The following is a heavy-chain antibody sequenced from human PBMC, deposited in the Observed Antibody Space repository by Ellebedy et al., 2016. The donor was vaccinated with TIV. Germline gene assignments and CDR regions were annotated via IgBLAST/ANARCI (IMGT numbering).Heavy chain of an antibody. Sequence: GGSLRLXXAASGFTFSSYWMSWVRQAPGKGLEWVANIKQDGSEKYYVDSVKGRFTISRDNAKNSLYLQMNSLRAEDTAVYYCARDCGGNSIYFHHWGQGTLVTVSS. J-gene: IGHJ1*01. V-gene: IGHV3-7*03. CDR2: IKQDGSEK. D-gene: IGHD4-23*01. CDR3: ARDCGGNSIYFHH. CDR1: GFTFSSYW.